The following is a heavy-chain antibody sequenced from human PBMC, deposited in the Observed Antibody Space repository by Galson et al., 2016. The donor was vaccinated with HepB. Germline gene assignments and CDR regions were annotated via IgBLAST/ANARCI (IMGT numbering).Heavy chain of an antibody. V-gene: IGHV1-69*13. CDR1: GGTFSRYA. CDR3: TRGRWNDPFDY. D-gene: IGHD1-1*01. Sequence: SVKVSCKASGGTFSRYAINWVRQAPGQGLEWMGGINPIFGTTNYAQKFQGRVTITADESTNTVYMEVSSLRSADTAVYYCTRGRWNDPFDYWCQGTLVSVSS. J-gene: IGHJ4*02. CDR2: INPIFGTT.